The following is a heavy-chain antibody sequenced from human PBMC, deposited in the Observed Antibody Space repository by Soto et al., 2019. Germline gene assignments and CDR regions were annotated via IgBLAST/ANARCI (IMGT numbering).Heavy chain of an antibody. CDR1: GFTFSSSA. D-gene: IGHD3-22*01. Sequence: GGSLRLSCAASGFTFSSSAMHWVRQAPGKGLEWVAVISYDGSKKYYADSVKGRFTISRDNSKNTLYLQMNSLRAEDTAVYYCARDGGFYDSSGYYWEFDYWGQGTLVTVSS. V-gene: IGHV3-30-3*01. J-gene: IGHJ4*02. CDR2: ISYDGSKK. CDR3: ARDGGFYDSSGYYWEFDY.